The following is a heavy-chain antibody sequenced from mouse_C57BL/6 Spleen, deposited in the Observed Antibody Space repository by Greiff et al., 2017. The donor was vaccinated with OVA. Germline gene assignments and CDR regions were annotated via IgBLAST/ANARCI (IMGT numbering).Heavy chain of an antibody. D-gene: IGHD1-1*01. CDR2: IDPSDSYT. CDR1: GYTFTSYW. V-gene: IGHV1-59*01. Sequence: QVQLQQPGAELVRPGTSVKLSCKASGYTFTSYWMHWVKQRPGQGLEWIGVIDPSDSYTNYNQKFKGKATLTVDTSSSTAYMQLSSLTSEDSAVYCCARDGSRPFDYWGQGTTLTVSS. J-gene: IGHJ2*01. CDR3: ARDGSRPFDY.